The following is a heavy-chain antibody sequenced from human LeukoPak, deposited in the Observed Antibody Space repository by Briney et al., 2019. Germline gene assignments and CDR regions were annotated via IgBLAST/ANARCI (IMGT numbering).Heavy chain of an antibody. V-gene: IGHV3-30*04. CDR3: ARGGWRWELLRLDY. Sequence: PGGSLRLSCAASGFTFSSHAMHWVRQAPGKGLEWVAVISYDGSNKYYADSVKGRFTISRDNSKNTLYLQMNSLRAEDTAVYYCARGGWRWELLRLDYWGQGTLVTVSS. CDR2: ISYDGSNK. CDR1: GFTFSSHA. J-gene: IGHJ4*02. D-gene: IGHD1-26*01.